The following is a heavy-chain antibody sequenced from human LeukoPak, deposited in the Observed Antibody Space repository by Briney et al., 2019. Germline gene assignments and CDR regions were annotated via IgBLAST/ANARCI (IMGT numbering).Heavy chain of an antibody. CDR3: ARDGSGSYFRFDP. V-gene: IGHV3-7*01. D-gene: IGHD1-26*01. CDR1: GFTFSSYW. CDR2: IKQDGSEK. J-gene: IGHJ5*02. Sequence: PGGSLRLSCAASGFTFSSYWMSWVRQAPGKGLEWVANIKQDGSEKCYVDSVKGRFTISRDNAKNSLYLQMNSLRAEDTAVYYCARDGSGSYFRFDPWGQGTLVTVSS.